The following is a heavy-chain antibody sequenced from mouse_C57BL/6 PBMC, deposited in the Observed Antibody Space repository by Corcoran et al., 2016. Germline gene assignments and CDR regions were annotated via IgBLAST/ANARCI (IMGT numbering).Heavy chain of an antibody. CDR2: INPNNGGT. CDR1: GYTFTDYY. CDR3: ARQDYSNPLWYFDV. V-gene: IGHV1-26*01. J-gene: IGHJ1*03. Sequence: EVQLQQSGPELVKPGASVKISCKASGYTFTDYYMNWVKQSHGKSLEWIGDINPNNGGTSYNQKFKGKATLTVDKSSSTAYMELRSLTSEDSAVYYCARQDYSNPLWYFDVWGTGTTVTVSS. D-gene: IGHD2-5*01.